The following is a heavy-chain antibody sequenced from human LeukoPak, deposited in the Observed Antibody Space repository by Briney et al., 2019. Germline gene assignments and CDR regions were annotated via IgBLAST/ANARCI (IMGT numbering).Heavy chain of an antibody. J-gene: IGHJ6*03. D-gene: IGHD2-2*01. CDR3: ALLGYCSSTSCSLVYYMDV. CDR2: ISSSSSYI. V-gene: IGHV3-21*01. Sequence: GGSLRLSCAASGFTFGSYSMNWVRQAPGKGLEWVSSISSSSSYIYYADSVKGRFTISRDNAKNSLYLQMNSLRAEDTAVYYCALLGYCSSTSCSLVYYMDVWGKGTTVTVSS. CDR1: GFTFGSYS.